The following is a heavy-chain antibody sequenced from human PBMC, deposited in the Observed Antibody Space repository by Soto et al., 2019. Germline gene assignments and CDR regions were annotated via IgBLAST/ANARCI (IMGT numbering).Heavy chain of an antibody. D-gene: IGHD3-10*01. CDR1: GGSFSGYY. V-gene: IGHV4-34*01. CDR3: AMTFRGYYYYGMDV. J-gene: IGHJ6*02. CDR2: INHSGST. Sequence: QVQLQQWGAGLLKPSETLSLTCAVYGGSFSGYYWSWIRQPPGKGLEWIGEINHSGSTNYNPSLKSRVTISVDTSKNQFSLKLSSVAAADTAVYYCAMTFRGYYYYGMDVWGQGTTVTVSS.